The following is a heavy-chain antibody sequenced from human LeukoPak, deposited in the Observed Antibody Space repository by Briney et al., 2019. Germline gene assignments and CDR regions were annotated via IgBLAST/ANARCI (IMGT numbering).Heavy chain of an antibody. D-gene: IGHD4-23*01. V-gene: IGHV4-34*01. Sequence: ASETLSLTCAVYGGSFSGYYWSWIRQPPGKGLEWIGEINHSGSTNYNPSLKSRVTISVDTSKNQFSLKLSSVTAADTAVYYCARSAPYGGNSRRAFDIWGQGTMVTVSS. CDR2: INHSGST. CDR1: GGSFSGYY. J-gene: IGHJ3*02. CDR3: ARSAPYGGNSRRAFDI.